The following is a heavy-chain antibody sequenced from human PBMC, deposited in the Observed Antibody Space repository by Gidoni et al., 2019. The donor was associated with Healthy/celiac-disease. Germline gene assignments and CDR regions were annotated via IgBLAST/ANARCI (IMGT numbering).Heavy chain of an antibody. CDR1: GFTFSSYA. Sequence: EVQLLESGGGLVQPGGSLRLSCAASGFTFSSYAMSWVRQAPGKGLEWVSAISGSGGSTYYADSVKGRFTISRDNSKNTLYLQMNSLRAEDTAVYYCAKVGIAAAGIWDYFDYWGQGTLVTVSS. J-gene: IGHJ4*02. V-gene: IGHV3-23*01. CDR3: AKVGIAAAGIWDYFDY. D-gene: IGHD6-13*01. CDR2: ISGSGGST.